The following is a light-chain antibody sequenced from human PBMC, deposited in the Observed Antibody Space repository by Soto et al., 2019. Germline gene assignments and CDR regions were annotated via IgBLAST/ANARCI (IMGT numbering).Light chain of an antibody. V-gene: IGKV3-20*01. CDR2: GAS. J-gene: IGKJ2*01. CDR1: QSLSSTY. CDR3: QQYGSSPQT. Sequence: EIVLTQSPGTLSLSPGERATLSCRASQSLSSTYLGWHQQKPGQAPRLLIYGASSRATGIPDRFSGSGSGTDFTLTISRLEPEDFPVYYCQQYGSSPQTFGQGTKLEIK.